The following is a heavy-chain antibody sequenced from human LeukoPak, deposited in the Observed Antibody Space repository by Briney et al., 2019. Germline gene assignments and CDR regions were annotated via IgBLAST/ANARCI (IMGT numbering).Heavy chain of an antibody. Sequence: GGSLRLSCAASGFTFSSYSMNWVRQAPGKGLEWVSYISRSSSTIYYADSVKGRFTISRDNAKNSLYLQMNSLRDEDTAVYYCARSGGSCCPNCNWFDPWGQGTLVTVSS. CDR3: ARSGGSCCPNCNWFDP. CDR2: ISRSSSTI. D-gene: IGHD2-15*01. J-gene: IGHJ5*02. V-gene: IGHV3-48*02. CDR1: GFTFSSYS.